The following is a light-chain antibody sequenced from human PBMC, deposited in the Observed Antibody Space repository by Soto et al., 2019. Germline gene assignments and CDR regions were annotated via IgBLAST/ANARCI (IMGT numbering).Light chain of an antibody. Sequence: QSALTQPASVSGSPGQSITISCTGSSSDVGSYNFVSWHQQHPGKAPKLMIYEGNKRPSGVSNRFSGSKSGNTASLTISGLQAEDEADYYCCSYAGSSTWVFGGGTKLTV. CDR3: CSYAGSSTWV. CDR1: SSDVGSYNF. CDR2: EGN. V-gene: IGLV2-23*01. J-gene: IGLJ3*02.